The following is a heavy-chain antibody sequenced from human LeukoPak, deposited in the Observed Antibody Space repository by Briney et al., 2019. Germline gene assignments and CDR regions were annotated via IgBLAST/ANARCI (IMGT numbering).Heavy chain of an antibody. Sequence: GASVKVSCKASGYTFTAYYIHWVRQAPGQGLEWMGWISPTSGGTFYAQTFQGRVAMTRDTSISTVYMDLSSLRSDDTAIYFCARAGFCSAGSCYVFDYWGQGSLVTVSS. J-gene: IGHJ4*02. V-gene: IGHV1-2*02. CDR2: ISPTSGGT. D-gene: IGHD2-15*01. CDR3: ARAGFCSAGSCYVFDY. CDR1: GYTFTAYY.